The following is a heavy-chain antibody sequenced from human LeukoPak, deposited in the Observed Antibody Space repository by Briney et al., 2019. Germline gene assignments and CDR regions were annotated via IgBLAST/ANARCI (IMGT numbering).Heavy chain of an antibody. CDR1: GYTLTELS. CDR3: ATNAVLWFGELTHPFDY. V-gene: IGHV1-24*01. D-gene: IGHD3-10*01. J-gene: IGHJ4*02. CDR2: FDPEDGET. Sequence: ASVKVSCKVSGYTLTELSMHWVRQAPGKGLEWMGGFDPEDGETIYAQKFQGRVTMIEDTSTDTAYMELSSLRSEDTAVYYCATNAVLWFGELTHPFDYWGQGTLVTVSS.